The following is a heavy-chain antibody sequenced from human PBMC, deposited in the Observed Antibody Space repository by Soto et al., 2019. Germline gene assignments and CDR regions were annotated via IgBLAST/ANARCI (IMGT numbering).Heavy chain of an antibody. CDR2: ISYSGST. D-gene: IGHD3-22*01. J-gene: IGHJ5*02. V-gene: IGHV4-59*01. CDR1: GASITTYY. CDR3: ATDWDSSVRLDP. Sequence: SETLSLTCSVSGASITTYYWSWIRQPPGKGLEWIGSISYSGSTKYNPSLESRVMISLDTSKNQFSLRLTSVTAADTALYYCATDWDSSVRLDPWGEGPMVAVYS.